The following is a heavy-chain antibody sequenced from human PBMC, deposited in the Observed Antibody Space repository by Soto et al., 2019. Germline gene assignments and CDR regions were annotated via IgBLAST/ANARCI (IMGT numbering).Heavy chain of an antibody. CDR3: AKVPPRQYWSSVSCPLDY. V-gene: IGHV3-23*01. J-gene: IGHJ4*02. D-gene: IGHD2-2*01. Sequence: QLLESGGGLVQPGGSLRLSCAASGFTFSSYAMNWVRQAPGKGLEWVSTIDYTGGYSYYADSVKGRFTISRDNSQKTLDLEMNSLRGEDTAIYYCAKVPPRQYWSSVSCPLDYWGQGTLVTVSS. CDR1: GFTFSSYA. CDR2: IDYTGGYS.